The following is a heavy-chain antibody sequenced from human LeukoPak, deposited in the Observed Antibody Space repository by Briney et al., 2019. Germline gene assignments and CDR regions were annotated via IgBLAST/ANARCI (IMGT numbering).Heavy chain of an antibody. CDR3: ARDSMITFGGTHYMDV. CDR2: IYHSGST. Sequence: SETLSPTCTVSGYSISSGYYWGWIRQPPGKGLEWIGSIYHSGSTYYNPSLKSRVTVSVDTSKNQFSLKLSSVTAADTAVYYCARDSMITFGGTHYMDVWGKGTTVTVSS. V-gene: IGHV4-38-2*02. J-gene: IGHJ6*03. CDR1: GYSISSGYY. D-gene: IGHD3-16*01.